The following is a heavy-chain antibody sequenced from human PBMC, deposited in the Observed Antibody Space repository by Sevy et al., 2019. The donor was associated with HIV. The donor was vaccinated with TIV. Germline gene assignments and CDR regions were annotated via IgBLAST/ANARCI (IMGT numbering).Heavy chain of an antibody. CDR1: GYTFTGYY. D-gene: IGHD6-13*01. J-gene: IGHJ3*02. Sequence: ASVKVSCKASGYTFTGYYMHWVRQAPGQGLEWMGWINPNSGGTNYAQKFQGRVTMTRDTSISTAYKELSRLCSDDTALYYCARPPQGSSSWAIAFDIWGQGTMVTVSS. V-gene: IGHV1-2*02. CDR2: INPNSGGT. CDR3: ARPPQGSSSWAIAFDI.